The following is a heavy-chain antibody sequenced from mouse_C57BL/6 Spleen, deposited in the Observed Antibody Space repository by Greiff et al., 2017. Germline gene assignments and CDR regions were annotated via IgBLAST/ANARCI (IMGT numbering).Heavy chain of an antibody. J-gene: IGHJ2*01. CDR1: GYTFTDYE. Sequence: VQGVESGAELVRPGASVTLSCKASGYTFTDYEMHWVKQTPVHGLEWIGAIDPETGGTAYNQKFKGKAILTADKSSSTAYMELRSLTSEDSAVYYCTRSVSTVVGDYFDYWGQGTTLTVSS. CDR2: IDPETGGT. V-gene: IGHV1-15*01. CDR3: TRSVSTVVGDYFDY. D-gene: IGHD1-1*01.